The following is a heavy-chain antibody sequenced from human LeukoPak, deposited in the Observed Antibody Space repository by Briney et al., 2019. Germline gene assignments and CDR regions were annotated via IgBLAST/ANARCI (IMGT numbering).Heavy chain of an antibody. V-gene: IGHV1-69*01. J-gene: IGHJ5*02. CDR1: GGTCSSYA. D-gene: IGHD5-12*01. CDR2: IIPIFGTA. Sequence: ASVKVSCKASGGTCSSYAISWVRQAPGQGLEWMGGIIPIFGTANYAQKFQGRVTITADESTSTAYMELSSLRSEDTAVYYCARDYDRVYYNWFDPWGQGTLVTVSS. CDR3: ARDYDRVYYNWFDP.